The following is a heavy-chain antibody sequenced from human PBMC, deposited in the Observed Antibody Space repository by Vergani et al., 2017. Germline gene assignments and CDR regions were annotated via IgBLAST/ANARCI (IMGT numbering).Heavy chain of an antibody. V-gene: IGHV1-69*02. Sequence: QVHLEQSGAEVKKPGSSVKVSCKVSGDIFNNYTVTWVRQAPGQGLEWMGRIIPIIRLATYAQKFQDRVNITGDTSTNTVYMEMNNLGSEDTAVYYCSRVSRGDNSGWEPFDYWGQGTLVTVSS. CDR3: SRVSRGDNSGWEPFDY. CDR1: GDIFNNYT. D-gene: IGHD6-19*01. J-gene: IGHJ4*02. CDR2: IIPIIRLA.